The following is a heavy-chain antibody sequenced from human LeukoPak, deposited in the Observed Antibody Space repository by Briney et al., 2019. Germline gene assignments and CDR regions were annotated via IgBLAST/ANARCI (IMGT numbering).Heavy chain of an antibody. V-gene: IGHV4-59*08. CDR2: IYYSGST. J-gene: IGHJ3*02. Sequence: SETLSLTRTVSRGSPSSYYWSCMRQPLGKGLEWIGYIYYSGSTDYNPSLKSRVTISVDTSKNQFSLMLSSVTAADTAVYYCARVDTAMVIGAFDIWGQGTMVTVSS. D-gene: IGHD5-18*01. CDR1: RGSPSSYY. CDR3: ARVDTAMVIGAFDI.